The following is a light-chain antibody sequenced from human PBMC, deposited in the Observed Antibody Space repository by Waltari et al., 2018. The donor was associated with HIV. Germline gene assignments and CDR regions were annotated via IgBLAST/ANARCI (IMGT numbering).Light chain of an antibody. CDR1: ESVSGG. J-gene: IGKJ1*01. V-gene: IGKV1-5*03. CDR3: HQYNTYFPT. CDR2: EGS. Sequence: DIQMTKSPSTLSASIGDRVIITCRASESVSGGLAWYQHKPGKAPELLIYEGSTLESGVPSRFSGSGSGTEFTLTISSLQPDDFATYYCHQYNTYFPTFGQGTKVDIK.